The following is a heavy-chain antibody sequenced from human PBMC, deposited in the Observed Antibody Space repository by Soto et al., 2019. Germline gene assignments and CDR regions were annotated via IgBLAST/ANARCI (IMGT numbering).Heavy chain of an antibody. Sequence: SLRLSCAASGFTFNHYGMAWVRQAPGKGLEWVSVISGSGGIAYYADSVKGRFTISRDNSKSTVYLQMNSLRVEDTALYSCAKVIVLGASTIEFWGPGTLVTVSS. CDR3: AKVIVLGASTIEF. D-gene: IGHD6-6*01. J-gene: IGHJ4*02. CDR1: GFTFNHYG. CDR2: ISGSGGIA. V-gene: IGHV3-23*01.